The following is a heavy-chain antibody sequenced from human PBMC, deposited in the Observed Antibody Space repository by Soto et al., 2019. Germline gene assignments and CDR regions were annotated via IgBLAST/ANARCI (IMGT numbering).Heavy chain of an antibody. CDR3: AKDLPAVNYYYYGMDV. CDR2: ISGSGGST. D-gene: IGHD2-2*01. Sequence: GGSLRLSCAASGFTFSSYAMSWVRQAPGKGLEWVSAISGSGGSTYYADSVKGRFTISRDNSKHTLYLQMNSLRAEDTAVYYCAKDLPAVNYYYYGMDVWGQGTTVTVSS. V-gene: IGHV3-23*01. J-gene: IGHJ6*02. CDR1: GFTFSSYA.